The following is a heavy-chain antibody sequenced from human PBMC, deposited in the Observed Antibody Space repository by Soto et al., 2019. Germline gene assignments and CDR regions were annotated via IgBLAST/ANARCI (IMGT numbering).Heavy chain of an antibody. J-gene: IGHJ6*02. Sequence: QVQLQESGPGLVQPSGTLSLTCAVSGDSITGDNWWSWARQPPGKGLEWIGEIHHSGATNYNPSLKSRVPISVDKSRNQFSLKLNSVTAADTAMFYCATQGFYRMGVWGRGTTVTVSS. CDR1: GDSITGDNW. CDR2: IHHSGAT. CDR3: ATQGFYRMGV. V-gene: IGHV4-4*02.